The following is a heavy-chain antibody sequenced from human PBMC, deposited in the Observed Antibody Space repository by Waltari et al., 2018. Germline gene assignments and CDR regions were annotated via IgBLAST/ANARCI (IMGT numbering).Heavy chain of an antibody. V-gene: IGHV4-59*12. Sequence: QVQLQESGPGVVKPSETLSLTCAVSGGSISDSYWWSWIRQPPGKGLEWIGFIYGSRTSTNYNPSLKSRVTISKDTSQNQFSLTLSSVTAADTAVYYCARDGAYWGDYKIDSWGQGVLVTVSS. CDR1: GGSISDSYW. D-gene: IGHD4-17*01. J-gene: IGHJ4*02. CDR2: IYGSRTST. CDR3: ARDGAYWGDYKIDS.